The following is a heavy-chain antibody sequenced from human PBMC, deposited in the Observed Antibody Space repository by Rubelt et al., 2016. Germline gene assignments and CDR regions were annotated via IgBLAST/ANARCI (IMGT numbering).Heavy chain of an antibody. J-gene: IGHJ3*02. Sequence: QVQLVESGGGVVQPGRSLRLSCAASGFTFSSYGMHWVRQAPGKGLEWVAVISYDGSNKYYADSVKGRFTISRDNSKNTRYLQRNSLRAEDTAVYDCAKDWGATTSDAFDIWGQGTMVTVSS. CDR3: AKDWGATTSDAFDI. CDR1: GFTFSSYG. D-gene: IGHD1-26*01. V-gene: IGHV3-30*18. CDR2: ISYDGSNK.